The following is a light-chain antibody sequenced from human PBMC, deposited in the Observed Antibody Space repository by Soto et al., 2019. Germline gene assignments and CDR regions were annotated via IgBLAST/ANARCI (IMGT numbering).Light chain of an antibody. Sequence: EIVLTQSPGTLSLSPGERGTLSCRASQSVSSGYLAWYQQKPGQAPRLLIYDASSRATGIPDRFSGSGSGTDFTLTISRLEPEDFAVYYCQQYNNWPPYTFGQGTKLEIK. V-gene: IGKV3-20*01. CDR3: QQYNNWPPYT. CDR1: QSVSSGY. J-gene: IGKJ2*01. CDR2: DAS.